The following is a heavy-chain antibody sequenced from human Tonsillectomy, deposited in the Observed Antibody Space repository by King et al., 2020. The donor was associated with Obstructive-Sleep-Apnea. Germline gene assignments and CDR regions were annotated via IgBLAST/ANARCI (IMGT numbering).Heavy chain of an antibody. V-gene: IGHV3-48*01. CDR3: ARCNYFDSRGCFFDW. CDR1: GFTLSSYH. Sequence: VQRVESGGGLVQPGGSLRLSCTASGFTLSSYHMNWVRQAPGKGLEWLSYISSSSDIIHYADSVKGRFSISREKAKNSLLLQMNGLRVEDTAVYYCARCNYFDSRGCFFDWWGHGTQVTVSS. J-gene: IGHJ4*01. D-gene: IGHD3-22*01. CDR2: ISSSSDII.